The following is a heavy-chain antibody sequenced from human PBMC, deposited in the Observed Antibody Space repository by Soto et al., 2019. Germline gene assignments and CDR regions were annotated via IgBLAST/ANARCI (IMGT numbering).Heavy chain of an antibody. CDR3: TRHKSIQSGSYYYYYGMDV. D-gene: IGHD1-26*01. J-gene: IGHJ6*02. V-gene: IGHV3-49*04. CDR1: GFTFGDYA. Sequence: GGSLRLSCTASGFTFGDYAMSWVRQAPGKGLEWVGFIRSKAYGGTTEYAASVKGRFTITRDDSKSIAYLQMNSLKTEDTAVYYCTRHKSIQSGSYYYYYGMDVWGQGTTVTVSS. CDR2: IRSKAYGGTT.